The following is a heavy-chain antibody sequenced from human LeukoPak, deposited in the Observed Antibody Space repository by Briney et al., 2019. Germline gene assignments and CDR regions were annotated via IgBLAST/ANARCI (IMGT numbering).Heavy chain of an antibody. D-gene: IGHD2-15*01. CDR1: GYTFTFYY. J-gene: IGHJ4*02. CDR3: ARDGYCSGGSCHSFEY. CDR2: INPHADST. Sequence: ASVKVSCKTSGYTFTFYYIHWVRQAPGQGLEWMGIINPHADSTTYAQKFQGRVTMTRDMSTSTVYMGLSSLRSEDTAVYFCARDGYCSGGSCHSFEYWGQGTLVTVSS. V-gene: IGHV1-46*01.